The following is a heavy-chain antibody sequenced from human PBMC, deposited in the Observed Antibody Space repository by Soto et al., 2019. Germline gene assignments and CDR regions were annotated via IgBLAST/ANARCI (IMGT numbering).Heavy chain of an antibody. CDR1: GGTFSSYA. D-gene: IGHD5-18*01. V-gene: IGHV1-69*13. CDR3: ARGEYSYGFPLYYYGMDV. Sequence: SVKVSCKASGGTFSSYAISWVRQAPGQGLEWMGGIIPIFGTANYAQKFQGRVTITADESTSTAYMELSSLRSEDPAVYYCARGEYSYGFPLYYYGMDVWGQGTTATV. J-gene: IGHJ6*02. CDR2: IIPIFGTA.